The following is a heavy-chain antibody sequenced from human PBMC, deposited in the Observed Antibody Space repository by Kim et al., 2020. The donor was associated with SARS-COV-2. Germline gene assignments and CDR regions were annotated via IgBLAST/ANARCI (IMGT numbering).Heavy chain of an antibody. CDR2: ISGSGETT. Sequence: GGSLRLSCAASGFTFSTYAMNWVRRAPGRGLECVSAISGSGETTYYAQSVKGRFTISRDNSRDTLYLQMDSLRAEDTAVYFCAKVRDTHNCFDYWGQGTL. D-gene: IGHD3-9*01. CDR3: AKVRDTHNCFDY. J-gene: IGHJ4*02. V-gene: IGHV3-23*01. CDR1: GFTFSTYA.